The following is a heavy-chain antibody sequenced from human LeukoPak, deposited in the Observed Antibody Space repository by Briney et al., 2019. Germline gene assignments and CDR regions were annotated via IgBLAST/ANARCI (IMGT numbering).Heavy chain of an antibody. Sequence: PGGSLRLSCAASGFTFSSYGMHWVRQAPGKGLEWVAVIWYDGSNKYYADSVKGRFTISRDNSKNTLYLQMNSLRAEDTAVHYCARDYMGHYYYDSSGLDYWGQGTLVTVSS. J-gene: IGHJ4*02. CDR3: ARDYMGHYYYDSSGLDY. V-gene: IGHV3-33*01. D-gene: IGHD3-22*01. CDR1: GFTFSSYG. CDR2: IWYDGSNK.